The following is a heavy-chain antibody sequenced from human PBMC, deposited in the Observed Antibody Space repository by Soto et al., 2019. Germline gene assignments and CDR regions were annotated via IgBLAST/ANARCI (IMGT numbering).Heavy chain of an antibody. CDR1: GFTFSSHW. J-gene: IGHJ4*02. Sequence: VQLVESGGNLVQPGGSLRLSCLGSGFTFSSHWMHWVRQAPGKGLAWVSRINSDGSSTTNADFVEGRFTISRDNAKNTLSQQMNSLSDEDTAIYSCERGPSYSRSWYGFDYWGQEALVTVSS. V-gene: IGHV3-74*01. CDR2: INSDGSST. CDR3: ERGPSYSRSWYGFDY. D-gene: IGHD6-13*01.